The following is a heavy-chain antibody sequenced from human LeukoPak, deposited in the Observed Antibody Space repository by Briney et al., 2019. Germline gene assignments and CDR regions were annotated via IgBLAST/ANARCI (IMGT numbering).Heavy chain of an antibody. J-gene: IGHJ4*02. CDR2: IKQDGSEK. Sequence: GGSLRLSCAASGFTFSNYWMSWVRQAPGKGLEWVANIKQDGSEKYYADSAKGRLTISRDNAKNSLYLQMNSLRAEDTAVYYCARDPAIQELGYYWGQGTLVTVSS. V-gene: IGHV3-7*01. D-gene: IGHD1-26*01. CDR3: ARDPAIQELGYY. CDR1: GFTFSNYW.